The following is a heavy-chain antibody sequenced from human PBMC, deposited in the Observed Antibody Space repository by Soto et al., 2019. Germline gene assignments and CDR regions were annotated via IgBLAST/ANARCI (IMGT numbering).Heavy chain of an antibody. CDR3: ATRSGVGGAFDF. J-gene: IGHJ3*01. V-gene: IGHV3-48*03. CDR1: GLTFSNYE. D-gene: IGHD3-10*01. Sequence: DVQLVESGGGLVLPGGSLRLSCSASGLTFSNYEMNWVRQAPGKGLEWVSYIGRSGTTTYYADSLKGRFTISRDNAKNSLYLEMNILRAEDTAVYYCATRSGVGGAFDFWGQGTMVTVSS. CDR2: IGRSGTTT.